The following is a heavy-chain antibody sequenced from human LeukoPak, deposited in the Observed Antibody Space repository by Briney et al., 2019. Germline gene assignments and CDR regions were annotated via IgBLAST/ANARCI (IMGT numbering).Heavy chain of an antibody. J-gene: IGHJ4*02. V-gene: IGHV1-46*01. CDR3: TQTYGSGSYYNY. CDR1: GYTFSSYY. Sequence: ASVKVSCKXSGYTFSSYYMNWVRQAPGQGLEWMGIINPSAGSTTYAQKFQGRVTMTRDTSTSTVYMELRSLRSDDTAVYYCTQTYGSGSYYNYWGQGTLVTVSS. D-gene: IGHD3-10*01. CDR2: INPSAGST.